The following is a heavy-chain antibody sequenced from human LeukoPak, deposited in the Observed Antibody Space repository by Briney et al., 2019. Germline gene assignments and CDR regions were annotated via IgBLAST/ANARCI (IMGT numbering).Heavy chain of an antibody. J-gene: IGHJ4*02. CDR2: ISGSGGST. V-gene: IGHV3-23*01. D-gene: IGHD2-21*02. CDR1: GFTFSSYA. CDR3: AAGGGDTKRSDFDY. Sequence: GGSLRLSCAASGFTFSSYAMSWVRQAPGKGLEWVSAISGSGGSTYYADSVKGRFTISRDNSKNTLYLQMSSLRAEDTAVYYCAAGGGDTKRSDFDYWGQGTLVTVSS.